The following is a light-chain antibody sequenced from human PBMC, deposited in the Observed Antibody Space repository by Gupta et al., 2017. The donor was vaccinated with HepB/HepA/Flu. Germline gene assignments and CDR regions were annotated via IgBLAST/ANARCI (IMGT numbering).Light chain of an antibody. CDR2: GAS. CDR1: QSVSSSY. J-gene: IGKJ3*01. CDR3: QQYGSSPLT. Sequence: ERATLSCRASQSVSSSYLAWYQQKPGQAPRLLIYGASSRATGIPDSFSGSGSGTDFTLTISRLEPEDFAVYYCQQYGSSPLTFGPGTKVDIK. V-gene: IGKV3-20*01.